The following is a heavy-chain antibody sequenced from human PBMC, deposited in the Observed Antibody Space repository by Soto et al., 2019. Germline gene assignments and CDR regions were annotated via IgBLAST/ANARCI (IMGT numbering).Heavy chain of an antibody. CDR3: ARASTFDFWSGYYYYFDY. D-gene: IGHD3-3*01. CDR1: GFTFSSYW. Sequence: PGGSLRLSCAASGFTFSSYWMHWVRQAPGKGLVWVSRINSDGSSTSYADSVKGRFTISRDNAKNSLYLQMNSLRAEDTAVYYCARASTFDFWSGYYYYFDYWGQGTLVTVSS. CDR2: INSDGSST. J-gene: IGHJ4*02. V-gene: IGHV3-74*01.